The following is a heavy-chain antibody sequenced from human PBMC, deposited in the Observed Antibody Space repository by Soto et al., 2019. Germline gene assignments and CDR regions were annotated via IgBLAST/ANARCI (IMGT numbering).Heavy chain of an antibody. CDR2: ISSSRTI. J-gene: IGHJ5*02. CDR1: GFTFSSYA. V-gene: IGHV3-48*01. CDR3: ARDGSDFGSSWFDP. D-gene: IGHD2-21*02. Sequence: EVQLVESGGGLVQPGGSLRLSCAASGFTFSSYAMNWVRQAPGTGLDWISYISSSRTIYYSDSVKGRFTISRDNAKNSLYLQMNSLRAEDTAVYYCARDGSDFGSSWFDPWGQGTLVTVSS.